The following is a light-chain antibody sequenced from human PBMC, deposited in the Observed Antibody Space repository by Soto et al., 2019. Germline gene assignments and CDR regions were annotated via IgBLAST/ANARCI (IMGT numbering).Light chain of an antibody. Sequence: QSALTQPASVSGSPGQSITISCTGTSSDIGGYNYVSWYQQHPGKAPKLLIYGVSNRPSGVSDRFSGSKSGNTASLTISGLQAEDEADYYCNSYRSSVIPVVFGGGTKRTVL. CDR1: SSDIGGYNY. CDR2: GVS. CDR3: NSYRSSVIPVV. V-gene: IGLV2-14*01. J-gene: IGLJ2*01.